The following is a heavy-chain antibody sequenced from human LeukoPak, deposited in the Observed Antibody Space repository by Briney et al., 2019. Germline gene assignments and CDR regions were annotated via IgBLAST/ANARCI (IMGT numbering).Heavy chain of an antibody. CDR3: ARDASDYYGSGSYYVY. CDR2: IIPILGIA. Sequence: VASVKVSCKASGGTFISYTISWVRQAPGQGREWMGRIIPILGIANYAQKFQGRVTITADKSTSTAYMELSSLRSEDTAVYYCARDASDYYGSGSYYVYWGQGTLVTVSS. CDR1: GGTFISYT. V-gene: IGHV1-69*04. J-gene: IGHJ4*02. D-gene: IGHD3-10*01.